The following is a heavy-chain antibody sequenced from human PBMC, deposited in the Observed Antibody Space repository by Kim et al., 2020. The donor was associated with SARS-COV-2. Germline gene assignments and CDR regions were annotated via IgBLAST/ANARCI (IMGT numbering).Heavy chain of an antibody. V-gene: IGHV3-9*01. J-gene: IGHJ5*02. CDR3: AKAKGSTVTTTRFDP. Sequence: DSVKGRFTITRDTAKTSLYLQMNSLRAEDTALYYCAKAKGSTVTTTRFDPWGQGTLVTVSS. D-gene: IGHD4-17*01.